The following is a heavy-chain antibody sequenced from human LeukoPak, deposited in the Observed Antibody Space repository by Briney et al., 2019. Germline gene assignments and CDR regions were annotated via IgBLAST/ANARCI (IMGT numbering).Heavy chain of an antibody. Sequence: PGGSLRLSCAASGFTVSSNYMSWVRQAPGKGLEWVSVIYSGGSTYYADSVKGRFTISRHNSKNTLYLQMSSLRAEDTAVYYCVKGYSGYDYYFDYWGQGTLVTVSS. CDR2: IYSGGST. CDR3: VKGYSGYDYYFDY. D-gene: IGHD5-12*01. J-gene: IGHJ4*02. V-gene: IGHV3-53*04. CDR1: GFTVSSNY.